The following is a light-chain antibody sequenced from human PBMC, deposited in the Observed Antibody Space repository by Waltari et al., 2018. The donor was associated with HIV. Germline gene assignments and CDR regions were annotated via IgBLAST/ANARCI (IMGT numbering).Light chain of an antibody. J-gene: IGLJ2*01. CDR2: TNR. CDR1: SSNIGDNP. V-gene: IGLV1-44*01. Sequence: QSVLTQPPSASGTPGQRVTISCSGSSSNIGDNPVSWYWQLPGTAPNLLIYTNRQRPSGVPARVSGSKSGTSASLAIGGLQSEEEADYYCAAWDGDLKGPVIGGGNRL. CDR3: AAWDGDLKGPV.